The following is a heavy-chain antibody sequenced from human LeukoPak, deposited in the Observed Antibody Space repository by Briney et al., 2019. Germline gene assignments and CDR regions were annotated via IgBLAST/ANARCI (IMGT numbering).Heavy chain of an antibody. CDR3: AKSRDNHAYYIIGIFDY. Sequence: PGGSLRLSCSASGFTSSTYAMNWVRQAPGKGLEWVSAISGSGGLIYYADSVKGRFTISRDNSKNTLYLQMNSLRAEDTAIYYCAKSRDNHAYYIIGIFDYWGLGTLVTVSS. CDR2: ISGSGGLI. CDR1: GFTSSTYA. J-gene: IGHJ4*02. D-gene: IGHD3-10*01. V-gene: IGHV3-23*01.